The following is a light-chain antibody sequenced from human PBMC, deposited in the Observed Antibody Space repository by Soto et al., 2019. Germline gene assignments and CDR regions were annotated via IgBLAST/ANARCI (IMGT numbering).Light chain of an antibody. V-gene: IGKV1-5*01. Sequence: DIQMTQSPSTLSASVGDRVTITCRASQSISSWLAWYQQKPGKAPKLLIYDASSLKSGVPSRFSGSGSGTEFPLTISSLQPDDFATYCCQQYNSHGTFGQGTKVEIK. CDR1: QSISSW. CDR3: QQYNSHGT. CDR2: DAS. J-gene: IGKJ1*01.